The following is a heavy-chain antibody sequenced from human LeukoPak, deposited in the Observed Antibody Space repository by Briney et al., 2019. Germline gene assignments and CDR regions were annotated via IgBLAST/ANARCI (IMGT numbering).Heavy chain of an antibody. Sequence: SETLSLTCTVSGGSISSGDYYWSWIRQPPGKGLEWIGYIYYSRSTYYNPSLKSRVTISVDTSKNQFSLKLSSVTAADTAVYYCARRMTYYDILTGYPQPYYFDYWGQGTLVTVSS. V-gene: IGHV4-30-4*08. CDR2: IYYSRST. D-gene: IGHD3-9*01. CDR3: ARRMTYYDILTGYPQPYYFDY. CDR1: GGSISSGDYY. J-gene: IGHJ4*02.